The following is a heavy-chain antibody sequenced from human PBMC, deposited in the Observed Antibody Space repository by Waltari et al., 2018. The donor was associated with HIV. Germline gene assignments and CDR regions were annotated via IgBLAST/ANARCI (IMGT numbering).Heavy chain of an antibody. Sequence: EVQLVESGGGLIQPGGSLRLSCAASGFSVSSNYMSWVRQAPGKGLGGVSVIYSGGSTYYEDSGKGRFTISRDNAKNTLYLQMNSLRAEDTAVYYCARGFGCGGDCYYFDYWGQGTLVTVSS. CDR1: GFSVSSNY. CDR3: ARGFGCGGDCYYFDY. CDR2: IYSGGST. D-gene: IGHD2-21*02. J-gene: IGHJ4*02. V-gene: IGHV3-53*01.